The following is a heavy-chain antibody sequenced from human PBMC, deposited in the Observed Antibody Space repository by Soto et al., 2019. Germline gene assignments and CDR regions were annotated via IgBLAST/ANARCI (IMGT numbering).Heavy chain of an antibody. Sequence: PAQTLSLHGTVSGRSISSGGYYWSWIRQHPWKALEWIGYIYYSGSTYYNPSLKSRVTISVDTSKNQFSLKLSSVTAADTAVYYCARVSGPTDYYDFWSGPNPVFDYWGQGTLVSVSS. CDR3: ARVSGPTDYYDFWSGPNPVFDY. D-gene: IGHD3-3*01. CDR2: IYYSGST. V-gene: IGHV4-31*03. J-gene: IGHJ4*02. CDR1: GRSISSGGYY.